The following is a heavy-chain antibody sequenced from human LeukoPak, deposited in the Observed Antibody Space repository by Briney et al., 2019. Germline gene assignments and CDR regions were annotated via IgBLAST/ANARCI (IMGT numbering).Heavy chain of an antibody. CDR2: ISSSSSTI. V-gene: IGHV3-48*01. J-gene: IGHJ5*02. D-gene: IGHD2-15*01. CDR3: ARDGGEDIVVVVAGYNWFDP. Sequence: PGGSLRLSCAASGFTFSSYSMNWVRQAPGKGLEWVSYISSSSSTIYYADSVKGRFTISRDNAKNSLYLQMNSLRAEDTAVYYCARDGGEDIVVVVAGYNWFDPWGQGTLVTVSS. CDR1: GFTFSSYS.